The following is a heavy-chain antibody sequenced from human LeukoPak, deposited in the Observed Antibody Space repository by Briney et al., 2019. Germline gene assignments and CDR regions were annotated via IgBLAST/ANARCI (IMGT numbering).Heavy chain of an antibody. CDR3: AKDIVVVVAATGVFDY. Sequence: PGGSLRLSCAASGFTFSSYGMSWVRQAPGKGLEWVSAISGSGGSTYYADSVKGRFTISRDNSKNTLYLQMNSLRAEDTAVYYCAKDIVVVVAATGVFDYWGQGTLVTVSS. CDR2: ISGSGGST. J-gene: IGHJ4*02. D-gene: IGHD2-15*01. V-gene: IGHV3-23*01. CDR1: GFTFSSYG.